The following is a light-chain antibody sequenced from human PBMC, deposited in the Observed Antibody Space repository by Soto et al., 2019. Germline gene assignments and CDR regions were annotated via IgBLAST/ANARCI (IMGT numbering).Light chain of an antibody. CDR2: DAS. Sequence: DIQMTQSPSSLSASVGDRVTITCRASQTLRYSLNWYQQKPGKAPKVLIYDASTLQSGVPPRFSGSGSGTDFALTISSLQPEDFATYYCHQSAGSRTWTFGQGTRVEAK. J-gene: IGKJ1*01. CDR1: QTLRYS. CDR3: HQSAGSRTWT. V-gene: IGKV1-39*01.